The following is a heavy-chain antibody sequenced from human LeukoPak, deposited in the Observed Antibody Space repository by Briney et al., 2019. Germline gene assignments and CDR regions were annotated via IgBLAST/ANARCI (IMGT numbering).Heavy chain of an antibody. J-gene: IGHJ4*02. V-gene: IGHV1-69*05. CDR2: IIPIFGTA. Sequence: GSSVKVSCKASRGTFSSYAISWVRQAPGQGLEWMGGIIPIFGTANYAQKFQGRVTITTDESTSTAYMELSSLRSEDTAVYYCATYRDYYGSGSSSDYWGQGTLVTVSS. CDR3: ATYRDYYGSGSSSDY. CDR1: RGTFSSYA. D-gene: IGHD3-10*01.